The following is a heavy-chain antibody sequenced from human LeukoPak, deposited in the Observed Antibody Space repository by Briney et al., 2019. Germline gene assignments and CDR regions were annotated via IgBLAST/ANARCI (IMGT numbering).Heavy chain of an antibody. Sequence: SETLSLTCAVYGGSFSGYYWSWIRQPPGKGLEWIGEINHSGSTNYNPSLKSRVTISVDTSKNQFSLKLSSVTAADTAVYYCARLIAAAGYFDYWGQGTLVTVSS. V-gene: IGHV4-34*01. CDR3: ARLIAAAGYFDY. CDR1: GGSFSGYY. D-gene: IGHD6-13*01. J-gene: IGHJ4*02. CDR2: INHSGST.